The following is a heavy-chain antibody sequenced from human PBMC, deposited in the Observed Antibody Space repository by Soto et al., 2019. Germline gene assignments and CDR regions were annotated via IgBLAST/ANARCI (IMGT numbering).Heavy chain of an antibody. CDR2: ICYSGST. D-gene: IGHD4-17*01. CDR1: GGSVSSGSYY. J-gene: IGHJ5*02. V-gene: IGHV4-61*01. CDR3: ARSEAYGPNWFDP. Sequence: PSETLSLTCTVSGGSVSSGSYYWSWIRQPPGKGPEWIGYICYSGSTNYNPSLKSRVTISVDTSKNQSSLKLSSVTAADTAVYYCARSEAYGPNWFDPWGQGTLVTVSS.